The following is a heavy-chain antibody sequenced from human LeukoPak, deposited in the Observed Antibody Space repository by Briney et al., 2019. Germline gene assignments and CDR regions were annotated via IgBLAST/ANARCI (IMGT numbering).Heavy chain of an antibody. V-gene: IGHV4-59*12. J-gene: IGHJ4*02. Sequence: PSETLSLTCTVSGGSISSYYWSWIRQPPGKGLEWIGYTYYSGSTYYNPSLKGRVTISVDTSKNQFSLKLSSVTAADTAVYYCARNYDFWSGSYFDYWGQGTLVTVSS. CDR2: TYYSGST. CDR3: ARNYDFWSGSYFDY. CDR1: GGSISSYY. D-gene: IGHD3-3*01.